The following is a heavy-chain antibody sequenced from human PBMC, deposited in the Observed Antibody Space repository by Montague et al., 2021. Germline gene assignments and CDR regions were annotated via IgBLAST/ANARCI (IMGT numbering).Heavy chain of an antibody. D-gene: IGHD3-10*01. CDR2: MYYSGAT. CDR1: SGSIFHAY. V-gene: IGHV4-59*08. J-gene: IGHJ5*02. Sequence: SETLSLTCTVSSGSIFHAYWSWVRQPPGKGLEWLGSMYYSGATSYNPSLKSRVTMSIDTSTYQFSLKLSFVTAAATAVYYCAKQDYFVSGASYKGFDPWGQGILVTVSS. CDR3: AKQDYFVSGASYKGFDP.